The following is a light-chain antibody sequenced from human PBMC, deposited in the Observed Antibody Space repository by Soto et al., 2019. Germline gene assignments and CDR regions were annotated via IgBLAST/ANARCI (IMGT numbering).Light chain of an antibody. V-gene: IGKV3-20*01. CDR3: LQYCCSPLT. Sequence: EIVLTQSPGTLSLSPGERATLSCRASQTVISSYLAWYQQKPGQAPSLLIFVASSKATGIPDRFGGSGSGTDFTLTISGLEPDDFALYYCLQYCCSPLTFGQGTKLEIK. J-gene: IGKJ2*01. CDR1: QTVISSY. CDR2: VAS.